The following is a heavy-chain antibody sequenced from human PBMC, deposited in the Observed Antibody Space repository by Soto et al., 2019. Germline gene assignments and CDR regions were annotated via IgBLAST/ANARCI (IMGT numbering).Heavy chain of an antibody. Sequence: SETLSLTCTVSGGSVSSSSYFWGWIRQPPGKGLEWITSIYYSGSTYYNPSLKSRVTISVDTSKNQLSLKLNSVTAADTAVYYCARGGYYDSSDFSDFDYWGQGTLVTVSS. CDR1: GGSVSSSSYF. V-gene: IGHV4-39*01. CDR3: ARGGYYDSSDFSDFDY. J-gene: IGHJ4*02. D-gene: IGHD3-22*01. CDR2: IYYSGST.